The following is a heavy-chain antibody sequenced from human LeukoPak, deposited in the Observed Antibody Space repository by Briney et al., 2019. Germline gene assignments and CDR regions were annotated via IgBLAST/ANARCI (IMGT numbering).Heavy chain of an antibody. CDR3: AREVGGNLGDAFDI. V-gene: IGHV3-74*03. Sequence: GGSLRLSCAASGFTFSSYSMNWVRQAPGKGLVWVSRINSDGSTATYADSVKGRFTTSRDNAKKTLYVQMNSLRAEDTAVYYCAREVGGNLGDAFDIWGQGTMVTVSS. J-gene: IGHJ3*02. CDR1: GFTFSSYS. D-gene: IGHD4-23*01. CDR2: INSDGSTA.